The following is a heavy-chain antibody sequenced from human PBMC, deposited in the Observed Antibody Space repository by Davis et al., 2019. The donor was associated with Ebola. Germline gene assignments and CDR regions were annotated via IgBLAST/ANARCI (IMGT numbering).Heavy chain of an antibody. CDR2: IYTSGST. Sequence: PGGSLRLSCTVSGGSISSYYWSWIRQPAGKGLEWIGRIYTSGSTNYNPSLKSRVTMSVDTSKNQFSLKLSSVTAADTAVYYCARGLWELLVDYWGQGTLVTVSS. CDR3: ARGLWELLVDY. V-gene: IGHV4-4*07. J-gene: IGHJ4*02. CDR1: GGSISSYY. D-gene: IGHD1-26*01.